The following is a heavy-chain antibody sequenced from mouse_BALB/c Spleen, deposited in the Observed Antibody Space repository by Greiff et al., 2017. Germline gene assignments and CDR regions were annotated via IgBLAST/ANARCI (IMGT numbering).Heavy chain of an antibody. CDR2: IDPSDSET. D-gene: IGHD3-1*01. CDR3: ARRATWAMDY. Sequence: QVQLQQSGPQLVRPGASVKISCKASGYSFTSYWMHWVKQRPGQGLEWIGMIDPSDSETRLNQKFKDKATLTVDKSSSTAYMQLSSPTSEDSAVYYCARRATWAMDYWGQGTSVTVSS. J-gene: IGHJ4*01. V-gene: IGHV1S126*01. CDR1: GYSFTSYW.